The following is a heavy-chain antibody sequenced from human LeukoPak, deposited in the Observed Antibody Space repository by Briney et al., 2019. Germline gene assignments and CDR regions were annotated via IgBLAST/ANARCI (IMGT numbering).Heavy chain of an antibody. CDR2: IKSKTDGGTT. V-gene: IGHV3-15*01. CDR3: TTGSFTSSGYYYYAY. J-gene: IGHJ4*02. D-gene: IGHD3-22*01. CDR1: GFTFSNAW. Sequence: GGSLRLSCVASGFTFSNAWMSWVRRAPGKGLEWVGRIKSKTDGGTTDYTTPVKGRFTISRDDSKNTLYLQMNSLKTEDTAVYYCTTGSFTSSGYYYYAYWGQGTLVTVSS.